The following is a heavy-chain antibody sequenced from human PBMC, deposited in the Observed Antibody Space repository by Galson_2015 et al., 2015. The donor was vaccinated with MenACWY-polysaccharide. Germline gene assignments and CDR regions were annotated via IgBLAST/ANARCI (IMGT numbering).Heavy chain of an antibody. D-gene: IGHD1/OR15-1a*01. Sequence: SLRLSCAASGFTFSSNWMHWVRQAPGKGLVWVSLIKSDGSSTSYADSVKGRFTISRDNAKNTLHLQMNSLRVEDTALYYCARDGTGTVAGALDIRGQGTMVTVSS. CDR2: IKSDGSST. CDR3: ARDGTGTVAGALDI. J-gene: IGHJ3*02. V-gene: IGHV3-74*01. CDR1: GFTFSSNW.